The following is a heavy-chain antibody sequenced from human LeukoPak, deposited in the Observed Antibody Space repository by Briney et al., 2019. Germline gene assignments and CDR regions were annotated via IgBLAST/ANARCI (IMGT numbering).Heavy chain of an antibody. Sequence: PSETLSLTCAVSGGSISSSNWWSWVRQPPGKGLEWIGEIYHSGSTYYNPSLKSRVTISVDTSKNQFSLKLSSVTAADTAVYYCASGIAAADYYYGMDVWGQGTTVTVSS. CDR3: ASGIAAADYYYGMDV. D-gene: IGHD6-13*01. CDR1: GGSISSSNW. V-gene: IGHV4-4*02. J-gene: IGHJ6*02. CDR2: IYHSGST.